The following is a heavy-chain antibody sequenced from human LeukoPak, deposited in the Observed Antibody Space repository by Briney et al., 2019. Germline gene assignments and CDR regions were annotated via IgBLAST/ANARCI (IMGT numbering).Heavy chain of an antibody. J-gene: IGHJ4*02. D-gene: IGHD2-15*01. V-gene: IGHV3-21*01. CDR2: ISSSSSYI. CDR3: ARVAVVAATDYFDY. CDR1: GFTFSSYS. Sequence: GGSLRLSCAASGFTFSSYSMNWVRQAPGKGLEWVSSISSSSSYIYYADSVKGRFTISRDNAKNSLYLQMNSLRAEDTAVYYCARVAVVAATDYFDYWGQGTLVTVSS.